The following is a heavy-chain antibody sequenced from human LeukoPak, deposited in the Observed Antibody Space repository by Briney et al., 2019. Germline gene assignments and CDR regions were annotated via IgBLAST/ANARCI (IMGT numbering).Heavy chain of an antibody. V-gene: IGHV3-7*01. J-gene: IGHJ4*02. CDR2: IQQDGSEK. CDR3: VRLRYTYGKNFDC. D-gene: IGHD5-18*01. Sequence: GGSLRFSCAASGFTFKGYWMSWVRQAPGKGLEWVANIQQDGSEKKYVDSVKGRLTISRDNAKNSLYLQMDSLRAEDTAVYYCVRLRYTYGKNFDCWGQGTLVTVSS. CDR1: GFTFKGYW.